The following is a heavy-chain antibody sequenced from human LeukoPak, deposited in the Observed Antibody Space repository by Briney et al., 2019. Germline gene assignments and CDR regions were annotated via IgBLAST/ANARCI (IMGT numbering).Heavy chain of an antibody. Sequence: SETLSLTCTVSGGSISSGGYYWSWIRQHPGKGLEWIGYIYYSGSTYYNPSLKSRVTISVDTSKNQFSLKLSSVTAADTAVYYCARSVGYCSSTSCYTSSNWFDPWGQGTPVTVSS. CDR3: ARSVGYCSSTSCYTSSNWFDP. CDR1: GGSISSGGYY. J-gene: IGHJ5*02. D-gene: IGHD2-2*02. CDR2: IYYSGST. V-gene: IGHV4-31*03.